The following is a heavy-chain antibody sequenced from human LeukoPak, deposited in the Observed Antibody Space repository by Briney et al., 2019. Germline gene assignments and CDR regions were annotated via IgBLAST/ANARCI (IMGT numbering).Heavy chain of an antibody. CDR1: GYTFTGYF. J-gene: IGHJ3*02. CDR3: ARQMVGSQDAFDI. D-gene: IGHD2-8*01. Sequence: GASVKVSCKASGYTFTGYFMHWVRQAPGQGREWMGRLNPNSGGTNYAQRFQGRVAMTRDTSISTAYMELNRLISDDTAVYYCARQMVGSQDAFDIWGQGTMVTVSS. CDR2: LNPNSGGT. V-gene: IGHV1-2*06.